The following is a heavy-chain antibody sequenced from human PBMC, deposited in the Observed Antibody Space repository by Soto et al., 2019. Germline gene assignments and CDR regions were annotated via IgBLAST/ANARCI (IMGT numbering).Heavy chain of an antibody. CDR3: ARCRIAAAERGGSDGVDY. V-gene: IGHV4-34*01. CDR2: INHSGST. J-gene: IGHJ4*02. Sequence: QVQLQQWGAGLLKPSETLSLTCAVYGGSFSGYYWSWIRQPPGKGLEWIGEINHSGSTNYNPSLKSRVTISVDTSKTQFSLKLSSVTAADTAVYYCARCRIAAAERGGSDGVDYWGQGTLVTVSS. D-gene: IGHD6-13*01. CDR1: GGSFSGYY.